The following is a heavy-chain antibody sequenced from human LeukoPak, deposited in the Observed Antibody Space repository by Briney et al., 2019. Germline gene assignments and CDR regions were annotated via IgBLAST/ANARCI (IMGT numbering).Heavy chain of an antibody. V-gene: IGHV1-18*01. Sequence: ASVKVSCKASRYTFTSYGIGWVRQAPGQGLEWMGWISAYNGNTNYAQNLQGRVTMTTDTSTSTAYMELRSLRSEDTAIYYCARIRDGYNDAYDIWGQGTVVTVPS. CDR1: RYTFTSYG. CDR3: ARIRDGYNDAYDI. D-gene: IGHD5-24*01. J-gene: IGHJ3*02. CDR2: ISAYNGNT.